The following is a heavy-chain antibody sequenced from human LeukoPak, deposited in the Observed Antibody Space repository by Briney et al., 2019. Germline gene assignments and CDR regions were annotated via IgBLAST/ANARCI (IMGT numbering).Heavy chain of an antibody. V-gene: IGHV4-59*01. J-gene: IGHJ4*02. CDR1: GGSISSYY. Sequence: PSETLSLTCTVSGGSISSYYWSWIRQPPGKGLEWIGYIYYSGSTNYNPSLKSRVTISVDTSKNQFSLKLSSVTAADTAVYYCARGGDDSSGYYYALFYFDYWGQGTLVTVSS. CDR2: IYYSGST. CDR3: ARGGDDSSGYYYALFYFDY. D-gene: IGHD3-22*01.